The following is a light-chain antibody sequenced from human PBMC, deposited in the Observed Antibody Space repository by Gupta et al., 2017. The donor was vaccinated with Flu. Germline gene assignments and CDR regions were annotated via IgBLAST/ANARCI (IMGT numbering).Light chain of an antibody. CDR1: QSVSTY. V-gene: IGKV3-11*01. CDR3: QQCDGLLT. Sequence: SPALLSLSPGERATLSCRASQSVSTYLDWYQQKPGQAPRLLIYDASNRANGIPDRFSGSGSGTDFTLTSSSREPEDLAVYYCQQCDGLLTFGGGTRLEIK. J-gene: IGKJ4*01. CDR2: DAS.